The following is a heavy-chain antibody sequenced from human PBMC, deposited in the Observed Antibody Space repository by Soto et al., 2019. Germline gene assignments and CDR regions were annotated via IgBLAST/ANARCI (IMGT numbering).Heavy chain of an antibody. CDR2: IDLRDSFT. CDR3: ATPGWPHRY. CDR1: GYSFSSYW. Sequence: PGESLKISCEGSGYSFSSYWISWVRQMPGKGLEWMGRIDLRDSFTTYSPSFQVHVTFSVDKSITTAYLQWSRLKASDTAIYYCATPGWPHRYWGQGPLGTVCS. V-gene: IGHV5-10-1*01. J-gene: IGHJ4*02. D-gene: IGHD2-15*01.